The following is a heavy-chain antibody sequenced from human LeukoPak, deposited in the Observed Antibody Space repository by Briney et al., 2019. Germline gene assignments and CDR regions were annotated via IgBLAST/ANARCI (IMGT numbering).Heavy chain of an antibody. J-gene: IGHJ4*02. Sequence: GGSLRLSCAASGFTFSDYYMSWIRQAPGKGLDWVSYISGSGNTIYYADSVKGRFTISRDNAKNSVFLHMNRLRADDTAIYYCATDVGQLWSPDNWGQGTLVTVSS. CDR1: GFTFSDYY. CDR2: ISGSGNTI. CDR3: ATDVGQLWSPDN. D-gene: IGHD5-18*01. V-gene: IGHV3-11*01.